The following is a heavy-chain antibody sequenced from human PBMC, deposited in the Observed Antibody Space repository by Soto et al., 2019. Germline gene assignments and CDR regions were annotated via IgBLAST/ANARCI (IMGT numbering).Heavy chain of an antibody. V-gene: IGHV3-9*01. Sequence: GGSLRLSCAASGFTFDDYAMHWVRQAPGKGLEWVSGISWKSGSIGYADSVKGRFTISRDNAKNSLYLQINSLRAEDTALYYCAKVGSTYYYYYYMDVWGKGTTVTVSS. CDR3: AKVGSTYYYYYYMDV. CDR2: ISWKSGSI. CDR1: GFTFDDYA. D-gene: IGHD4-17*01. J-gene: IGHJ6*03.